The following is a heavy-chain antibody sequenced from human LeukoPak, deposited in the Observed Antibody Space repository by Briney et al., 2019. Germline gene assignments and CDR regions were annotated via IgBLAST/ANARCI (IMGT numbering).Heavy chain of an antibody. V-gene: IGHV5-51*01. CDR1: GYTFTNFW. J-gene: IGHJ4*02. CDR2: IYPDDSDT. CDR3: VRRDFDY. Sequence: GESLKISCKGSGYTFTNFWIGWVRQTPGKGLEYMGIIYPDDSDTRYSPSFKGQVTISADKSIDTAYLQWSSLKASDTAVYYCVRRDFDYWGQGTLVTVSS.